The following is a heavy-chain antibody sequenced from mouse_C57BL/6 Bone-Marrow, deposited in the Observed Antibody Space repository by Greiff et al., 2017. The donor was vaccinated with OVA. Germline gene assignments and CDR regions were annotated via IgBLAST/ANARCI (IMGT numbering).Heavy chain of an antibody. D-gene: IGHD3-3*01. Sequence: EVNVVESGGGLVQPGGSLKLSCAASGFTFSDYYMYWVRQTPEKRLEWVAYISNGGGSTYYPDTVKGRFTISRDNAKNTLYLQMSRLKSEDTAMYYCARHRGPAWFAYWGQGTLVTVSA. CDR3: ARHRGPAWFAY. CDR1: GFTFSDYY. V-gene: IGHV5-12*01. CDR2: ISNGGGST. J-gene: IGHJ3*01.